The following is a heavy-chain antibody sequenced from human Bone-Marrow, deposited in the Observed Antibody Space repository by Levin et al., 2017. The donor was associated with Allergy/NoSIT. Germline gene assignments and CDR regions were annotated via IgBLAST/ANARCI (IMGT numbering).Heavy chain of an antibody. Sequence: SSETLSLTCTVSGGSISGYYWNWIRQPPGKGLEWLGYIYYTGNTNYNPSLKSRVTISVDTSKNQFSLKLSSVTTADTAVYYCARKSAGYSYGPLDCWGQGTLVPVSS. CDR1: GGSISGYY. V-gene: IGHV4-59*01. J-gene: IGHJ4*02. CDR3: ARKSAGYSYGPLDC. CDR2: IYYTGNT. D-gene: IGHD5-18*01.